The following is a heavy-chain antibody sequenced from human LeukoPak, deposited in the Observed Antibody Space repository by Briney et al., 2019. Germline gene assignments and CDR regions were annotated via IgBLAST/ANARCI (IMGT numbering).Heavy chain of an antibody. D-gene: IGHD1-26*01. CDR1: GFTFSSYA. V-gene: IGHV3-43*02. Sequence: QTGGSLRLSCAASGFTFSSYAMTWVRQAPGKGLEWVSLISGDGGSTYYADSVKGRFTISRDNSKNSLYLQMNSLRTEDTALYYCAKDREGANWFDPWGQGTLVTVSS. CDR3: AKDREGANWFDP. J-gene: IGHJ5*02. CDR2: ISGDGGST.